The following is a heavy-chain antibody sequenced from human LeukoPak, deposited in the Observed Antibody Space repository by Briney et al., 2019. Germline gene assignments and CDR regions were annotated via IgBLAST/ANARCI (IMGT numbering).Heavy chain of an antibody. J-gene: IGHJ4*02. CDR1: GDSISSTYSY. D-gene: IGHD4-17*01. V-gene: IGHV4-39*07. Sequence: SETLSLACTVSGDSISSTYSYWGWIRQPPGKGLEWIGTIYYSGTTYYNPSLKTRVTISLDTSRNQFSLKLTSVTAADTAVYYCARVRDHGYLFDYWGQGTLVTVSS. CDR3: ARVRDHGYLFDY. CDR2: IYYSGTT.